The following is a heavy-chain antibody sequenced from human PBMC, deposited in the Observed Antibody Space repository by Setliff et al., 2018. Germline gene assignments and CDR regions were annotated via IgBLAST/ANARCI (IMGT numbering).Heavy chain of an antibody. CDR1: GFTFSNYA. CDR3: AKDMGSGYSSGWYDY. V-gene: IGHV3-23*01. CDR2: ISDSGGST. J-gene: IGHJ4*02. D-gene: IGHD6-19*01. Sequence: GGSLRLSCVASGFTFSNYAMNWVRQAPGKGLEWVSAISDSGGSTYYADSVKGRFTISRDNSKNSLYLQMNSLRTEDTALYYCAKDMGSGYSSGWYDYWGQGTLVTVSS.